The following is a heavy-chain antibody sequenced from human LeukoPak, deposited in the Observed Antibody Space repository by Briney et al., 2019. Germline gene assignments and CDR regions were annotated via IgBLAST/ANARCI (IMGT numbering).Heavy chain of an antibody. V-gene: IGHV3-21*01. Sequence: SGGSLRLSCAASGFTFSSYVMSWVRQAPGKGLEWVSSISESGTNIYYADSVKGRFTISRDNAKNSLYLQMNSLRAEDTAVCFCVRYFEYWGQGTLVTVSS. CDR2: ISESGTNI. J-gene: IGHJ4*02. D-gene: IGHD3-10*01. CDR3: VRYFEY. CDR1: GFTFSSYV.